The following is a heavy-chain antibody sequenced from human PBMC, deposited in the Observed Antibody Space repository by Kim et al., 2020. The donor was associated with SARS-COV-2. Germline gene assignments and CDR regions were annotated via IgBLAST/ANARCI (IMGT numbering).Heavy chain of an antibody. CDR3: ARDSHDTSSYDYGDYWYFDL. J-gene: IGHJ2*01. D-gene: IGHD4-17*01. V-gene: IGHV3-11*06. Sequence: GRFTISRDNDRNALYLQMNSLRAEDTAVYYCARDSHDTSSYDYGDYWYFDLWGRGTLVTVSS.